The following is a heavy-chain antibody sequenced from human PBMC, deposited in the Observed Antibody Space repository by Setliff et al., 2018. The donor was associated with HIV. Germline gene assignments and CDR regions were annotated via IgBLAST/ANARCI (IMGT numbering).Heavy chain of an antibody. CDR3: ARSGYTSGFYWVFGAFGV. CDR2: IQYSDSS. V-gene: IGHV4-59*01. J-gene: IGHJ3*01. D-gene: IGHD3-22*01. Sequence: ETLSLTCTVSGGSMSNYYWSWIRQPPGKRLEWIASIQYSDSSHYNPSLQSRVTMSVDTSTKQFSLYLSSVNETDTAVYYCARSGYTSGFYWVFGAFGVWGQGKLVTV. CDR1: GGSMSNYY.